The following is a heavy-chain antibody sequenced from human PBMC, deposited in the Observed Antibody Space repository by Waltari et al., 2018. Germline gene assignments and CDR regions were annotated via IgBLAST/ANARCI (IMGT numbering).Heavy chain of an antibody. J-gene: IGHJ4*02. D-gene: IGHD2-21*02. CDR3: TTERRRAFQGGDCNDY. CDR1: GGTFSSYA. V-gene: IGHV3-30*07. CDR2: ISYDGSNK. Sequence: QVQLVQSGAEVKKPGSSVKVSCKASGGTFSSYAISWVRQAPGQGLEWVAVISYDGSNKYYADSVKGRFTISRDNSKNTLYLQMNSLKTEDTAVYYCTTERRRAFQGGDCNDYWGQGTLVTVSS.